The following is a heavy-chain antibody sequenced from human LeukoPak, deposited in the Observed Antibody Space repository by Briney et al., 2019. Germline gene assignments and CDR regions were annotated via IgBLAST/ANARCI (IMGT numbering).Heavy chain of an antibody. CDR2: IYPCDSET. CDR1: GYSSTSYW. Sequence: GESLKISCKGSGYSSTSYWIGWVRQLPGKGLEWMGIIYPCDSETRYSPSFQGQDTISADKSISTAYLQWSSLKASDTAMYYCARPLSLTYYDFWSGYESDAFDIWGQGTMVTVSS. J-gene: IGHJ3*02. D-gene: IGHD3-3*01. V-gene: IGHV5-51*01. CDR3: ARPLSLTYYDFWSGYESDAFDI.